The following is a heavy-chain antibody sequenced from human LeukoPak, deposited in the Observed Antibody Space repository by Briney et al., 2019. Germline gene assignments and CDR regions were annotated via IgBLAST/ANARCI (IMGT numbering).Heavy chain of an antibody. Sequence: GGSLRLSCAASGFTVSSNYTSWVRQAPGKGLEWVSVIYSGGSTYYADSVKGRFTISRHNSKNTLYLQMNSLRAEDTAVYYCARESYDSSGYDNYWGQGTLVTVSS. CDR1: GFTVSSNY. CDR2: IYSGGST. D-gene: IGHD3-22*01. V-gene: IGHV3-53*04. J-gene: IGHJ4*02. CDR3: ARESYDSSGYDNY.